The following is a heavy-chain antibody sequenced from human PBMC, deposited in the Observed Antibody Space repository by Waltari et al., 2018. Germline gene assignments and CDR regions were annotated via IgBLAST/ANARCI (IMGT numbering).Heavy chain of an antibody. V-gene: IGHV3-74*01. D-gene: IGHD3-22*01. J-gene: IGHJ6*03. CDR2: IKSEGRGT. Sequence: EVQLVESGGGLVQPGGSLRLSCAASGFTFSRYWMHWVRQVPGKGLVWVSRIKSEGRGTIYADSVKGRFTISRDNAKNTLYLQLNSLRVEDTAVYYCAREPSPDSSGYFYYYMDVWGKGTTVTVSS. CDR3: AREPSPDSSGYFYYYMDV. CDR1: GFTFSRYW.